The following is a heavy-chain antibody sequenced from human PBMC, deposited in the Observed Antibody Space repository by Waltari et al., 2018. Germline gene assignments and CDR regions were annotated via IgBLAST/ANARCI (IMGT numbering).Heavy chain of an antibody. J-gene: IGHJ4*02. D-gene: IGHD3-22*01. CDR2: IIPIFGTA. CDR3: ARGENDSSGYQTLYYFDY. Sequence: QVQLVQSGAEVKKPGSSVKVSCKASGGTFSSYAISWVRQAPGQGLEWMGGIIPIFGTANYAQKFQGRVTITADKSTSTAYMELSSLRSEDTAVYYYARGENDSSGYQTLYYFDYWGQGTLVTVSS. V-gene: IGHV1-69*14. CDR1: GGTFSSYA.